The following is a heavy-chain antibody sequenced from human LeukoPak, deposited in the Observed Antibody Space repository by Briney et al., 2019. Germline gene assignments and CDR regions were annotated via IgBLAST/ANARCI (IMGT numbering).Heavy chain of an antibody. V-gene: IGHV3-21*01. CDR2: ISSSSSYI. CDR1: GFTFSSYS. Sequence: PGGSLRLSCAASGFTFSSYSMNWVRQAPGKGLEWVSSISSSSSYIYYADSVKGRFTISRDNAKNSLYLQMNSLRAEDTAVYYCARGGSGSYSFDYWGQGTLVTVSS. D-gene: IGHD1-26*01. CDR3: ARGGSGSYSFDY. J-gene: IGHJ4*02.